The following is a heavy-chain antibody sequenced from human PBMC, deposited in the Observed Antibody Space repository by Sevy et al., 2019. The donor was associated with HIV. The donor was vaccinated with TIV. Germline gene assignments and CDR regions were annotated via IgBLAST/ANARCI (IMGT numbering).Heavy chain of an antibody. CDR3: TGCTRGTFGS. V-gene: IGHV3-74*01. J-gene: IGHJ4*02. Sequence: GGSLRLSCAASGFTFTSDYMHWVRQPPGKGLVWVSHINTDGKIIRYADSVKCRFTTSRDNAKNTQYLQMNSLRAEYTAVYYCTGCTRGTFGSWGQGTLTTVSS. D-gene: IGHD2-8*02. CDR2: INTDGKII. CDR1: GFTFTSDY.